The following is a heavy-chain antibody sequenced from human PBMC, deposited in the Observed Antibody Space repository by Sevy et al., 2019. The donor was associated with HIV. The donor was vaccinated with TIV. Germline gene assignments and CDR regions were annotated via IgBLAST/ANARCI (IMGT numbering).Heavy chain of an antibody. CDR1: GFTFTSSA. J-gene: IGHJ6*02. D-gene: IGHD6-19*01. Sequence: ASVKVSCKASGFTFTSSAMQWVRQARGQRLEWIGWIVVGYGNTNYAQKFRERVTITRDMSTSTAYMELSSLRSEDTAFYYCAAADSYSSGWYPNYAMDVWGQGTTVTVSS. V-gene: IGHV1-58*02. CDR3: AAADSYSSGWYPNYAMDV. CDR2: IVVGYGNT.